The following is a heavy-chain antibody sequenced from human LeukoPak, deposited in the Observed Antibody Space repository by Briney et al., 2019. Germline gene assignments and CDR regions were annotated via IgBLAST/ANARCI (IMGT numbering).Heavy chain of an antibody. CDR3: ASVADERSYDY. CDR2: INHSGST. Sequence: SETLSLTCAVYGGSFSGYYWSWIRQPPGKGLEWIGEINHSGSTNYNPSLKSRVTISVDTSKNQFSLKLSSVTAADTAVYYCASVADERSYDYWGQEPWSPSPQ. J-gene: IGHJ4*01. D-gene: IGHD2-21*01. V-gene: IGHV4-34*01. CDR1: GGSFSGYY.